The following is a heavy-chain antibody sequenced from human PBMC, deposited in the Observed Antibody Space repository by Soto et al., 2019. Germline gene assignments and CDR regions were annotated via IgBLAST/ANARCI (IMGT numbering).Heavy chain of an antibody. CDR3: ARLVYDTRLNYMYFDF. CDR2: IFHDGTA. Sequence: LSLTCAVSGVSISSGNWWTWVRQTPQRGLEYIGEIFHDGTANYYPSFERRVAISVGTSKNQFSLKLTSVTAADTAIYFCARLVYDTRLNYMYFDFWGQGALVTVSS. D-gene: IGHD2-8*01. V-gene: IGHV4-4*01. J-gene: IGHJ4*02. CDR1: GVSISSGNW.